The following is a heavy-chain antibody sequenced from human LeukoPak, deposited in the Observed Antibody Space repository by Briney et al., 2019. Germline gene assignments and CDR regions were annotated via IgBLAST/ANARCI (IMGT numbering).Heavy chain of an antibody. CDR3: ARENYCTNGVCWAFDP. CDR1: GRSISSSDYY. CDR2: IYYTGSS. Sequence: SETLSLTCTVSGRSISSSDYYWGWIRQPPGKGLEWIGNIYYTGSSSYNSSLKSRVTISVDTSKNQFSLQLSSVTAADTAVYYCARENYCTNGVCWAFDPWGQGTLVTVSS. V-gene: IGHV4-39*07. J-gene: IGHJ5*02. D-gene: IGHD2-8*01.